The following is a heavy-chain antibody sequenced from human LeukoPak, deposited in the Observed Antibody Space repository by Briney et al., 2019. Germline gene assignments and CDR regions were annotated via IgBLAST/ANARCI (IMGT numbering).Heavy chain of an antibody. J-gene: IGHJ5*02. V-gene: IGHV4-59*12. CDR3: ARESNYYFNWFDP. CDR1: GGSISSYY. D-gene: IGHD2/OR15-2a*01. Sequence: SETPSLTCTVSGGSISSYYWSWIRQPPGKGLEWIGYIYYSGSTNYNPSLKSRVTISVDTSKNQFSLKLSSVTAADTAVYYCARESNYYFNWFDPWGQGTLVTVSS. CDR2: IYYSGST.